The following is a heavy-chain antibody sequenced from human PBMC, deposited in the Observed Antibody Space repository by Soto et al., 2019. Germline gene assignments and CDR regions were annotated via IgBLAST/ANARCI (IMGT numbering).Heavy chain of an antibody. CDR2: IIPIFGTA. CDR3: ARREGYCNSTSCYAFDI. V-gene: IGHV1-69*12. D-gene: IGHD2-2*01. J-gene: IGHJ3*02. CDR1: GGTFSSYA. Sequence: QVQLVQSGAEVKKPGSSVKVSCKASGGTFSSYAISWVRQAPGQGLEWMGGIIPIFGTANYAQKFEGRVTSAADESTSTADMGLSILGSEDTAVYYLARREGYCNSTSCYAFDIWGQETMVTVSS.